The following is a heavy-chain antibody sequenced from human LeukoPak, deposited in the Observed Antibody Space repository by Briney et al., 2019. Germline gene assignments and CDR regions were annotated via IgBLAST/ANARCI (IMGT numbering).Heavy chain of an antibody. J-gene: IGHJ4*02. CDR3: ARGEAAPNY. CDR1: GGSISSSSYY. V-gene: IGHV4-39*07. Sequence: PSETLSLTCTVSGGSISSSSYYWGWIRQPPGKGLEWTGSIYYSGSTYYNPSLKSRVTISVDTSKNQFSLKLSSVTAADTAVYYCARGEAAPNYWGQGTLVTVSS. CDR2: IYYSGST. D-gene: IGHD6-25*01.